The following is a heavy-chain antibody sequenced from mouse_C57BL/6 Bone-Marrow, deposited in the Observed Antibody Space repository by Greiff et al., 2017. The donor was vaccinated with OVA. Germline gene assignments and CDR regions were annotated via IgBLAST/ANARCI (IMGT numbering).Heavy chain of an antibody. D-gene: IGHD2-4*01. CDR1: GFSLTSYG. J-gene: IGHJ1*03. CDR2: IWRGGST. CDR3: AKSSYYDYLWYFDV. Sequence: QVQLQQSGPGLVQPSQSLSITCTVSGFSLTSYGVHWVRQSPGKGLEWLGVIWRGGSTDYNAAFMSRLSITKDNSKSQVFFKMNSLQADDTAIYYCAKSSYYDYLWYFDVWGTGTTVTVSS. V-gene: IGHV2-5*01.